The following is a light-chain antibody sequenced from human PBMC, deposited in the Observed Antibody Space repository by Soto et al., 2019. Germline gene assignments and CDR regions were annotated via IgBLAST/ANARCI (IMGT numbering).Light chain of an antibody. CDR1: RSDIGTYNF. CDR3: TSFSSTSTPWV. CDR2: DVS. J-gene: IGLJ3*02. V-gene: IGLV2-14*03. Sequence: QSALTQPASVSGSPGQSITISCAGTRSDIGTYNFVSWYQQHPGKAPKLIIYDVSDRPSGISNRFSGSKSGNTASLTISGLQADDEADYYCTSFSSTSTPWVFGGGTKLTVL.